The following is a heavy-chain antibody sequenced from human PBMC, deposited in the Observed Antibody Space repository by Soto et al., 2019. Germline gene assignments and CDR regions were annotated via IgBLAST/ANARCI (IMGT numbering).Heavy chain of an antibody. CDR2: IYPGDSGT. D-gene: IGHD5-18*01. CDR3: AGGFTDGYIAN. CDR1: GYTFTSYW. Sequence: EELLVQSGAEVKKPGESMKISCKNSGYTFTSYWIGWVRQLPGKGLEWMGGIYPGDSGTRYSPAFQGQVTISADESSSTAYLQWSSLKSSDTAIYYCAGGFTDGYIANWGQGTLVKVSS. V-gene: IGHV5-51*03. J-gene: IGHJ4*02.